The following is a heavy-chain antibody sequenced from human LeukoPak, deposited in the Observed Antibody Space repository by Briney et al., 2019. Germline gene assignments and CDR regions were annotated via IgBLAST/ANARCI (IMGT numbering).Heavy chain of an antibody. Sequence: PGESLKVSCKGSGYSFTSDWIGWVRQMPGKGLEWMGIIYPGDSDTRYSPSFQGQVTISADKSISTAYLQWSSLKASDTAMYYCARPPCSSTSWYADYWGQGTLVTVPS. CDR2: IYPGDSDT. CDR1: GYSFTSDW. D-gene: IGHD2-2*01. V-gene: IGHV5-51*03. J-gene: IGHJ4*02. CDR3: ARPPCSSTSWYADY.